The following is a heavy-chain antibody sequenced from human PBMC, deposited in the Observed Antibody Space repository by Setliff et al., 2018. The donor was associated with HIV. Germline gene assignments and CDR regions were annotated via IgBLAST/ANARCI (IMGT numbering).Heavy chain of an antibody. Sequence: KPSETLSLTCAVYGGSFSGYYWSWIRQPPGKGLEWIGEINHSGSTNYNPSLKSRVTISVDTSKNQFSLKLSSVTAADTAVYYCARAYSSGRYDAFDIWGQGTMVTVSS. CDR3: ARAYSSGRYDAFDI. D-gene: IGHD6-19*01. CDR1: GGSFSGYY. CDR2: INHSGST. V-gene: IGHV4-34*01. J-gene: IGHJ3*02.